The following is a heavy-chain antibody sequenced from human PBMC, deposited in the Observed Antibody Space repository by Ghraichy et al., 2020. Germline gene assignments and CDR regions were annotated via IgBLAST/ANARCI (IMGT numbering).Heavy chain of an antibody. V-gene: IGHV3-21*01. Sequence: GGSLRLSCAASGFTFSGYSINWVRQAPGKGLEWVSSISSYRSYINYADSVKGRFTISRDNAKNSLYLQMNSLRAEDTAVYYCARDRGGRISIFGVVDSWGQGTLVTVSS. D-gene: IGHD3-3*01. CDR3: ARDRGGRISIFGVVDS. CDR1: GFTFSGYS. J-gene: IGHJ4*02. CDR2: ISSYRSYI.